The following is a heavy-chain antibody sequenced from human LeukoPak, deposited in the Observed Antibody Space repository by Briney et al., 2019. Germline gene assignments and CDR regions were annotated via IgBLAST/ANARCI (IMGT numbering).Heavy chain of an antibody. V-gene: IGHV3-23*01. Sequence: GGSLRLSCVSSGFTFSSDAMNWVRQAPGKGLEWVSAICGSGGSTFYVESLKGRFTISRDNSKNTLYLQMNSLRAEDTAVYYCARADGNYYYAMDVWGQGTTVTVS. J-gene: IGHJ6*02. CDR3: ARADGNYYYAMDV. D-gene: IGHD4-23*01. CDR1: GFTFSSDA. CDR2: ICGSGGST.